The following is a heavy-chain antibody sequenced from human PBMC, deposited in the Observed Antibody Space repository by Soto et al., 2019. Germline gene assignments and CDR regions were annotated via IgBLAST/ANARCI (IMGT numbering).Heavy chain of an antibody. CDR2: IYYSGST. V-gene: IGHV4-59*01. J-gene: IGHJ4*02. CDR1: GGSISSYY. D-gene: IGHD4-17*01. CDR3: ARVGGYYGDYPNFDY. Sequence: PSETLSLTCIISGGSISSYYWSWIRQPPGKGLEWIGNIYYSGSTNYNPSRKSRVTISVDTSKNQFSLKLSSVTAVDTAVYYCARVGGYYGDYPNFDYWGQGALVTVSS.